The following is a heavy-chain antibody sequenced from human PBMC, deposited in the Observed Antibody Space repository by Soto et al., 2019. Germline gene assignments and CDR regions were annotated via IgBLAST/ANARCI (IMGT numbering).Heavy chain of an antibody. D-gene: IGHD3-16*01. Sequence: GGSLRLSCAASGFTFSDYYMSWIRQAPGKGLEWVSYISSSGSTIYYADTVKGRFTISRDNAKNSLYLQMNSLRAEDTAVYYCASSPHHIKGEYFQHWGQGTLVTVSS. V-gene: IGHV3-11*01. CDR2: ISSSGSTI. J-gene: IGHJ1*01. CDR1: GFTFSDYY. CDR3: ASSPHHIKGEYFQH.